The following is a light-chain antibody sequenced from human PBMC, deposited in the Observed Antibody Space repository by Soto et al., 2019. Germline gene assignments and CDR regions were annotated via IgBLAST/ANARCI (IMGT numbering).Light chain of an antibody. J-gene: IGKJ1*01. CDR3: QHDGTPSCT. V-gene: IGKV3-20*01. CDR1: QSVSDRF. Sequence: EVVLTQSPGTLSLYPGERATLSCRASQSVSDRFVAWFQHKRGQAPRLLVYGGSGRAPSIPDSFSGSRSGTDFNLTITRRSPEDVALYYCQHDGTPSCTFGQGTKV. CDR2: GGS.